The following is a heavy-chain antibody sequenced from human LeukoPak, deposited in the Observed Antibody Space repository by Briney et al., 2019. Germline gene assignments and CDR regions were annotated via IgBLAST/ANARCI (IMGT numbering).Heavy chain of an antibody. CDR1: GASINSSGYY. Sequence: PSETLSLTCTVSGASINSSGYYWSWIRQHPVKGLEWIGYIFYNGNTYYNPSVKSRVTISVDTSKNRFSLNLRSVTAADTAMYYCVRGMRSGGNSPWDSWGQGTLVTVSS. J-gene: IGHJ4*02. D-gene: IGHD4-23*01. CDR2: IFYNGNT. CDR3: VRGMRSGGNSPWDS. V-gene: IGHV4-31*03.